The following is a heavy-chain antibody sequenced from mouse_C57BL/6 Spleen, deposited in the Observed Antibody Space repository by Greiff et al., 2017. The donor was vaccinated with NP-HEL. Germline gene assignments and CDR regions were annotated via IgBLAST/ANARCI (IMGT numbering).Heavy chain of an antibody. CDR2: IDPEDGET. D-gene: IGHD1-1*01. CDR1: GFNIKDYY. CDR3: AREGTTVVATAYYFDY. Sequence: VQLKESGAELVKPGASVKLSCTASGFNIKDYYMHWVKQRTEQGLEWIGRIDPEDGETKYAPKFQGKATITADTSSNTAYLQLSSLTSEDTAVYYCAREGTTVVATAYYFDYWGQGTTLTVSS. V-gene: IGHV14-2*01. J-gene: IGHJ2*01.